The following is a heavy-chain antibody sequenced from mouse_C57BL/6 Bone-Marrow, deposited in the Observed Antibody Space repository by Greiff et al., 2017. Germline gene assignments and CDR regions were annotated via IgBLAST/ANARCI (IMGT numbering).Heavy chain of an antibody. Sequence: EVMLVESGGGLVQPGGSLKLSCAASGFTFSDYYMYWVRQTPEKRLEWVAYISNGGGSTYYPDTVKGRFTISRDNAKNTLYLQMSRLKSEDTAMYYCARQGDYDNDMDYGDQGTSVTVSS. J-gene: IGHJ4*01. CDR1: GFTFSDYY. CDR2: ISNGGGST. V-gene: IGHV5-12*01. CDR3: ARQGDYDNDMDY. D-gene: IGHD2-4*01.